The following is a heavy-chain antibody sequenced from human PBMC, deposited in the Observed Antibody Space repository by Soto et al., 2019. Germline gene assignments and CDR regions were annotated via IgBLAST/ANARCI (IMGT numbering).Heavy chain of an antibody. V-gene: IGHV1-2*04. Sequence: ASVKVSCKASGYTFTGYYMHWVRQAPGQGLEWMGWINPNSGGTNYAQKFQGWVTMTRDTSISTAYMELSRLKSDDTAVYYCARGSIAARPGYYYYGMDVWGQGTTVTVSS. CDR3: ARGSIAARPGYYYYGMDV. J-gene: IGHJ6*02. CDR1: GYTFTGYY. CDR2: INPNSGGT. D-gene: IGHD6-6*01.